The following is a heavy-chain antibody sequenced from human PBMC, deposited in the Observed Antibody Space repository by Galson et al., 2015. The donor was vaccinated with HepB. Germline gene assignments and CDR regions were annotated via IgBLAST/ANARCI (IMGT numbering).Heavy chain of an antibody. CDR3: ARDTVVTSEYFDY. V-gene: IGHV3-7*03. CDR1: GFTFSSYW. CDR2: IKQDGSEK. J-gene: IGHJ4*02. D-gene: IGHD4-23*01. Sequence: SLRLSCAASGFTFSSYWMSWVRQAPGKGLEWVANIKQDGSEKYYVDSVKGRFTISRDNAKNSLYLQMNSLRAEDTAVYYCARDTVVTSEYFDYWGQGTLVTVSS.